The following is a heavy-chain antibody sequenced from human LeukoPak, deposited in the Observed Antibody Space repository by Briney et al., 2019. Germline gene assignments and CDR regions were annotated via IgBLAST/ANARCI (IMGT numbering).Heavy chain of an antibody. Sequence: SGPALVKPTQTLTLTCTFSGFSLSTSGMCVSWIRQPPGKALEWLARIDWDDDYYYSTSLKTRLTISKDTSKNQVVLTMTNMDPVHTARYYCARSRLTTVTSYYFDYWGQGTLVTVSS. V-gene: IGHV2-70*11. CDR1: GFSLSTSGMC. CDR2: IDWDDDY. J-gene: IGHJ4*02. CDR3: ARSRLTTVTSYYFDY. D-gene: IGHD4-17*01.